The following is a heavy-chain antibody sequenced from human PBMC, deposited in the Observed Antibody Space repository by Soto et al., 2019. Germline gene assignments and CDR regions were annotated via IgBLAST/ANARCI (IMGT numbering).Heavy chain of an antibody. CDR1: GASIGSYY. J-gene: IGHJ3*02. CDR2: IYYSGST. Sequence: SETLSLTCTVSGASIGSYYWNWIRQPPGKGLEWIGYIYYSGSTYNPSLKSRVTISVDTSKNQFSLNLSSVTAADTAVYYCASDDSSRTAFDIWGQGTMVTVSS. CDR3: ASDDSSRTAFDI. V-gene: IGHV4-59*01. D-gene: IGHD3-22*01.